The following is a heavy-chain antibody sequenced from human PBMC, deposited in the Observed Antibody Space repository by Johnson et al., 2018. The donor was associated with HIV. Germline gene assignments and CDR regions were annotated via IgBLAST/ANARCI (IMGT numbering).Heavy chain of an antibody. CDR2: ISYDGSNK. Sequence: QVQVVESGGGVVQPGRSLRLSCAASGFTFSSYGMHWVRQAPGKGLEWVAVISYDGSNKYYADSVKGRFTISRDNAKNSLYLQMNSLRVEDTGVYYCARGASSSNSFDIWGQGTMVTVSS. J-gene: IGHJ3*02. D-gene: IGHD6-6*01. CDR1: GFTFSSYG. V-gene: IGHV3-30*03. CDR3: ARGASSSNSFDI.